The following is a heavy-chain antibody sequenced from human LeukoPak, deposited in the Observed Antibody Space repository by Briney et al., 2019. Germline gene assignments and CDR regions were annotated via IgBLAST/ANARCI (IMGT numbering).Heavy chain of an antibody. J-gene: IGHJ6*04. Sequence: PGGSLRLSCPASGFTFSSYAMSWVRQAPGKGLEWVSVIYRDDSSYYADSVKGRFTISRDNSKNTLYLQMHSLRAEDTAVYYCARESLGSVDPRRYSTTVSQDVWGKGTTVTISS. V-gene: IGHV3-53*01. CDR3: ARESLGSVDPRRYSTTVSQDV. CDR2: IYRDDSS. CDR1: GFTFSSYA. D-gene: IGHD4-17*01.